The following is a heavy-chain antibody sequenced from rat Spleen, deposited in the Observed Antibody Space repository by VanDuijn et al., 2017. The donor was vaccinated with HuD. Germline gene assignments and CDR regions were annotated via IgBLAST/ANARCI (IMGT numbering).Heavy chain of an antibody. CDR3: ARQWYYFDY. D-gene: IGHD1-1*01. CDR2: ITYDGSGT. J-gene: IGHJ2*01. V-gene: IGHV5-29*01. Sequence: EVQLVESGGGLVQPGRSLKLSCAASGFTFSNYGMAWVRQAPTKGLEWVASITYDGSGTSYRDSVKGRFTISRDNTKSTLYLQMDSLRSEDTATYYCARQWYYFDYWGQGVMVTVSS. CDR1: GFTFSNYG.